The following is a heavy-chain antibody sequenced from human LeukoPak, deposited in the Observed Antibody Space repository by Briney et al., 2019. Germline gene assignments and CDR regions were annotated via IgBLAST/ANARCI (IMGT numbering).Heavy chain of an antibody. Sequence: ASVTVSFKASGYTFTNYGISWVRQAPGQGLEWMGWISPYNDYTNYAQKLQGRVTMTTDTSTSTGYMELRSLRSDDTAVYYCARWYCSSTSCYAGAFDMWGQGTMVTVSS. CDR3: ARWYCSSTSCYAGAFDM. V-gene: IGHV1-18*04. CDR2: ISPYNDYT. D-gene: IGHD2-2*01. J-gene: IGHJ3*02. CDR1: GYTFTNYG.